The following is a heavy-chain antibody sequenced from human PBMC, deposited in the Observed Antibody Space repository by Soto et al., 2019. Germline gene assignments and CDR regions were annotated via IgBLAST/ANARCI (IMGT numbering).Heavy chain of an antibody. V-gene: IGHV1-8*01. CDR2: MNPNSGNT. CDR3: ARGVREYGGYDSWNWYLYL. Sequence: GASVKVSCKASGYTFTSYDINWVRQATGQGLEWMGWMNPNSGNTGYAQKFQGRVTMTRNTSISTAYMELSSLRSEDTAVYYCARGVREYGGYDSWNWYLYLWGGGTLVPVSS. J-gene: IGHJ2*01. CDR1: GYTFTSYD. D-gene: IGHD5-12*01.